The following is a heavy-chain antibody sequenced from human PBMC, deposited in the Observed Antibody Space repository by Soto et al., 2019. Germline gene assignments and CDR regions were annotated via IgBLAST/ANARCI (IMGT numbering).Heavy chain of an antibody. J-gene: IGHJ6*02. Sequence: PSETLSLTCTVSGCSISSSSYYLGWIRQPPGKGLEWIGSIYYSGYTYYNPSLKSRVTISVDTSKNQFSLKLSSVTAADTAVYYCARHNGPLYVGYYYDMDVWGQGTTVTVSS. D-gene: IGHD3-16*01. CDR3: ARHNGPLYVGYYYDMDV. CDR2: IYYSGYT. V-gene: IGHV4-39*01. CDR1: GCSISSSSYY.